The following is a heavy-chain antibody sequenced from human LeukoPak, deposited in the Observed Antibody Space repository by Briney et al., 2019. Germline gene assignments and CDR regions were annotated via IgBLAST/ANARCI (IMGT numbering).Heavy chain of an antibody. CDR2: IHYSGST. D-gene: IGHD2-2*01. CDR3: AASVLPVDYFDY. V-gene: IGHV4-59*01. CDR1: GGSISSYY. Sequence: SETLSLTCTVSGGSISSYYWSWIRQPPGKGLEWIGYIHYSGSTNYKPSLKSRVTISLDTSKNQFSLKLSSVTAADTAVYYCAASVLPVDYFDYWGQGTLVTVSS. J-gene: IGHJ4*02.